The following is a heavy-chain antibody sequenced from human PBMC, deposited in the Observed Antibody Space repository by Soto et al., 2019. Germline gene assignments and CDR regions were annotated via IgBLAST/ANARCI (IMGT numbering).Heavy chain of an antibody. D-gene: IGHD5-18*01. Sequence: EVQLVESGGGLVKPGGSLRLSCAASGFTFSNAWMSWVRQAPGKGLEWVGRIKSKTDGGTTDYAAPVKGRFTISRDDSKNTLYLQMNSLRDEDTAVYYCALYSLEPMGAFDIWGQGTMVTVSS. J-gene: IGHJ3*02. CDR2: IKSKTDGGTT. V-gene: IGHV3-15*01. CDR1: GFTFSNAW. CDR3: ALYSLEPMGAFDI.